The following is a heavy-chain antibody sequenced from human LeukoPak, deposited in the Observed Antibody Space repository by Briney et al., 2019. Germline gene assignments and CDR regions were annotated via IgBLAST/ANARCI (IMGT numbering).Heavy chain of an antibody. D-gene: IGHD2-15*01. CDR1: GGSISSYY. Sequence: SETLSLTCTVSGGSISSYYWGWIRQPPGKGLEWIGSIHYSGSTNYNPSLKSRVTISVDTSKNQFSLKLNSVTAADTAVYYCARGYCSGGSCYSYYYYNYMDVWGKGTTVTASS. CDR3: ARGYCSGGSCYSYYYYNYMDV. J-gene: IGHJ6*03. V-gene: IGHV4-39*07. CDR2: IHYSGST.